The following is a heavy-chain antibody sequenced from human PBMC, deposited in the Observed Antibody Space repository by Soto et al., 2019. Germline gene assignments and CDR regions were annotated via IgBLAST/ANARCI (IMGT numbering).Heavy chain of an antibody. D-gene: IGHD1-26*01. V-gene: IGHV3-53*01. J-gene: IGHJ4*02. CDR1: GFTVSDNY. CDR3: ARGVPVGAIGRFYFDS. CDR2: MYSGGTAT. Sequence: EVQLVESGGGLIQPGGSLRLSCAASGFTVSDNYMTWVRQAPGKGLEWVSVMYSGGTATSYADSVKGRFTFSRDSSKNTVSIQLDSLRAEDTAVYYCARGVPVGAIGRFYFDSWGQGTLVTVSS.